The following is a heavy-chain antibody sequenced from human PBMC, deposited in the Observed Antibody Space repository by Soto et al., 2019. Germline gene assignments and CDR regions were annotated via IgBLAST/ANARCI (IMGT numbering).Heavy chain of an antibody. J-gene: IGHJ4*02. CDR2: IYYTGTT. CDR3: ARGMGMIRRHDS. D-gene: IGHD3-22*01. Sequence: QVQLQASGPGLVKPSETLSLTCTVSGGSISGGAYYWTWIRQSPGKGLEWIGNIYYTGTTYYNPSLKSRVTISVDTSNNQFSLSLNSVTATDTAVYYCARGMGMIRRHDSWGQGTLVIVST. CDR1: GGSISGGAYY. V-gene: IGHV4-30-4*01.